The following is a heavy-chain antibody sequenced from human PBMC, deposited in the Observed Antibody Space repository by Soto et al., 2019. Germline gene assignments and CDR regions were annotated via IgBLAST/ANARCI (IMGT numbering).Heavy chain of an antibody. Sequence: VGSLRLSCAASGFMFSSYAMSWVRQAPGKGLEWVSSISASGGTANLADSVEGRCTISRDNSKSTLYLQMNSLRAEDTAIYYCAKLTYPSDSTGYYYERVSGWIDSWGQGTLVTVSS. CDR3: AKLTYPSDSTGYYYERVSGWIDS. J-gene: IGHJ5*01. V-gene: IGHV3-23*01. D-gene: IGHD3-22*01. CDR2: ISASGGTA. CDR1: GFMFSSYA.